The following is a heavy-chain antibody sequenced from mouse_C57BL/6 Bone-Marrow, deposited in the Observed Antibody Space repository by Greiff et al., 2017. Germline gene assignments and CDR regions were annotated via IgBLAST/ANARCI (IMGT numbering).Heavy chain of an antibody. V-gene: IGHV5-4*01. J-gene: IGHJ3*01. D-gene: IGHD2-5*01. Sequence: EVQVVESGGGLVKPGGSLKLSCAASGFTFSSYAMSWVRQTPEKRLEWVATISDGGSYTYYPDNVKGRFTISGDNAKNNLYLQMSQLKSEDTAMYYWARDRVTTHRGWFAYWGQGTLVTVSA. CDR2: ISDGGSYT. CDR1: GFTFSSYA. CDR3: ARDRVTTHRGWFAY.